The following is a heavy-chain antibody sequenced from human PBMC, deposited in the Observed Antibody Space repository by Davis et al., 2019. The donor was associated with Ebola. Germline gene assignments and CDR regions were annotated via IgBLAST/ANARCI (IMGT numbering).Heavy chain of an antibody. CDR1: GFTFSDYW. V-gene: IGHV3-74*01. D-gene: IGHD5-12*01. J-gene: IGHJ6*02. Sequence: GESLKISCAASGFTFSDYWMHWVRQAPGKGLVWVSRINSDGSSTNYADSVKGRFTISRDNAKNTLYLQMNSLRAEDTAVYYCARKLRSRRYYYGMDVWGQGTTVTVSS. CDR3: ARKLRSRRYYYGMDV. CDR2: INSDGSST.